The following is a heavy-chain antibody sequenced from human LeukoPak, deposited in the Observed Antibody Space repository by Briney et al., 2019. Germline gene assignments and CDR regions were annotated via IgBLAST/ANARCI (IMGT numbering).Heavy chain of an antibody. J-gene: IGHJ4*02. CDR3: ARGIYCSSTSCQGEFDY. CDR1: GGSISSYY. CDR2: IYTSGST. Sequence: SETLSLTCTVSGGSISSYYWSWIRQPAGKGLEWIGRIYTSGSTNYNPSLKSRVTMSVDTSKSQFSLKLSSVTAADTAVYYCARGIYCSSTSCQGEFDYWGQGTLVTVSS. V-gene: IGHV4-4*07. D-gene: IGHD2-2*01.